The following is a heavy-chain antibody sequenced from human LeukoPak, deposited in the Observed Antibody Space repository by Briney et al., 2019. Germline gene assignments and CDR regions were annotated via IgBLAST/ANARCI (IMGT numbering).Heavy chain of an antibody. CDR1: GYTFTSYG. CDR2: ISAYNGNT. V-gene: IGHV1-18*01. D-gene: IGHD3-22*01. Sequence: GASVKVSCKASGYTFTSYGISWVRQAPGQGLEWMGWISAYNGNTNYAQKLQGRVTMTTDTSTSTAYMELRSLRSDDTAVYYCAAGRESHYYDSSGYSGYWGQGTLVTVS. CDR3: AAGRESHYYDSSGYSGY. J-gene: IGHJ4*02.